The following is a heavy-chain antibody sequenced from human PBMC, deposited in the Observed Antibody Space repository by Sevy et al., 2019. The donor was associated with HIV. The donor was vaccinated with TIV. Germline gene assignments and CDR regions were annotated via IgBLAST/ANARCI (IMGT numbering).Heavy chain of an antibody. V-gene: IGHV3-7*01. D-gene: IGHD6-13*01. CDR3: ARDRLHQAAAGTGFDY. Sequence: GGSLRLSCAASGFTFSSYWMSWVRQAPGKGLEWVAIIKQDGSEKYYVDSVKGRFTISRDNAKNSLYLQMNSLRAEDTAVYYCARDRLHQAAAGTGFDYWGQGTLVTVSS. CDR1: GFTFSSYW. J-gene: IGHJ4*02. CDR2: IKQDGSEK.